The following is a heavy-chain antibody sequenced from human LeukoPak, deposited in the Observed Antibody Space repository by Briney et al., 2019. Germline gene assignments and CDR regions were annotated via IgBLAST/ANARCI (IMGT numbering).Heavy chain of an antibody. J-gene: IGHJ4*02. CDR1: GGSISSSDYY. Sequence: PSETLSLTCTVSGGSISSSDYYWGWIRQPPGKGLGWIGCIYYSGSTYYNPSLKSRVTISIDTSKNQFSLKVSSVSAADTAVYYCASPRWGSSNVDYWGQGTLVTVSS. V-gene: IGHV4-39*01. D-gene: IGHD7-27*01. CDR2: IYYSGST. CDR3: ASPRWGSSNVDY.